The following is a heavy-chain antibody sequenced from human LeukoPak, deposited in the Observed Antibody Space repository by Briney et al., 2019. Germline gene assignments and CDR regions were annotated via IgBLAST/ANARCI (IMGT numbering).Heavy chain of an antibody. J-gene: IGHJ4*02. Sequence: ASVKVSCKASGYTFTSYDINWVRQATGLGLEWMGWMNPNSGNTGYAQKFQGRVTMTRNTSISTAYMELSSLRSEDTAVYYCARVLYGDQSVDYWRQGTLVTVSS. V-gene: IGHV1-8*01. CDR3: ARVLYGDQSVDY. D-gene: IGHD4-17*01. CDR1: GYTFTSYD. CDR2: MNPNSGNT.